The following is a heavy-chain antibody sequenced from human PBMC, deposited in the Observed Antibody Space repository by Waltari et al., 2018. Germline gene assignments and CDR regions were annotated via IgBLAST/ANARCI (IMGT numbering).Heavy chain of an antibody. D-gene: IGHD1-1*01. CDR2: IIGGGGTT. CDR1: GLTFAISA. V-gene: IGHV3-23*01. CDR3: CSVQVPLAIAN. J-gene: IGHJ4*02. Sequence: ELQLLESGGGSVQPGGSLRLSCADSGLTFAISAMIWVRQAPGGGLEWVSSIIGGGGTTEYAASVEGRFTVSRDNSKNTASLQMDSLRAEDMALYFCCSVQVPLAIANCGQGTLVTVAS.